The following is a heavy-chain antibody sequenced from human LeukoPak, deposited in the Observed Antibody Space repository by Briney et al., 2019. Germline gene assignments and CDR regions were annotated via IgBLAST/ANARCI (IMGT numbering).Heavy chain of an antibody. V-gene: IGHV1-2*02. CDR3: ARFEDHGGFRDVFDI. CDR1: GYTFTAYY. CDR2: INPHSGGA. J-gene: IGHJ3*02. Sequence: ASVKVSCKASGYTFTAYYINWVRQAPGQGLEWMGYINPHSGGAVYAQGFQGRVTMTRDTSISTAYMEVTRLSSDDTAVYYCARFEDHGGFRDVFDIWGQGTVVTVSS. D-gene: IGHD4-23*01.